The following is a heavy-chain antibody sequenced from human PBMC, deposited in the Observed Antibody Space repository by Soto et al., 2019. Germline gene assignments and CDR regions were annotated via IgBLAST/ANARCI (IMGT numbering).Heavy chain of an antibody. V-gene: IGHV4-4*02. Sequence: SETLSLTCAVSGGSISSIHWWGWVRQPPGKGLEWVWEVSPSGRTTYNTSIKSRSVILIDTYKRQFSLRLRSVTAADTAVYYCASARRSAIYSYRYYLDXWGPGTLVTVSX. J-gene: IGHJ4*02. CDR3: ASARRSAIYSYRYYLDX. CDR2: VSPSGRT. CDR1: GGSISSIHW. D-gene: IGHD3-16*02.